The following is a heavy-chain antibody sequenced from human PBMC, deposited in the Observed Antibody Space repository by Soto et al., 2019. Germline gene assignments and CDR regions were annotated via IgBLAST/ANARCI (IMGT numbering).Heavy chain of an antibody. Sequence: GASVNVSCKSSGFTFTSSAVQWVRQTRGQRLEWIGWIVVGSGNTNYAQKFQERVTITRDMSTSTAYMELSSLRSEDTAVYYCAAAPQVIQRSMIGYWGQGTLVTVSS. J-gene: IGHJ4*02. CDR3: AAAPQVIQRSMIGY. CDR1: GFTFTSSA. V-gene: IGHV1-58*01. CDR2: IVVGSGNT. D-gene: IGHD3-10*02.